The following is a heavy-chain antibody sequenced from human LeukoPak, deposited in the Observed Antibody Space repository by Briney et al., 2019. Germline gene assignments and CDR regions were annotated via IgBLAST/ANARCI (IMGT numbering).Heavy chain of an antibody. V-gene: IGHV3-11*05. Sequence: RGGSLRLSCAASRFTFSDYYMVWIRQAPGKGLEWISYISNSGNYANYADSVKGRFTISRDNAKNSLSLQMNSLRPDDTAVYYCARADRTSWFDYWGQGILVTVSS. D-gene: IGHD2-2*01. CDR2: ISNSGNYA. J-gene: IGHJ4*02. CDR1: RFTFSDYY. CDR3: ARADRTSWFDY.